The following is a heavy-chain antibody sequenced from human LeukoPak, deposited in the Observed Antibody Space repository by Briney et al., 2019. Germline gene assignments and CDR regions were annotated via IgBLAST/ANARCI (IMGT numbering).Heavy chain of an antibody. CDR3: ARASLQGIYYFDY. CDR1: RFPFRSYG. J-gene: IGHJ4*01. Sequence: PGRSLRLSCAASRFPFRSYGMHWVRQAPGKGLEWVAVIWYDGSNKYYAESVKGRFTISRDNSKNTLYLQMNSLRAEDTAVYYCARASLQGIYYFDYWGQEPWSPSPQ. D-gene: IGHD3-3*02. V-gene: IGHV3-33*01. CDR2: IWYDGSNK.